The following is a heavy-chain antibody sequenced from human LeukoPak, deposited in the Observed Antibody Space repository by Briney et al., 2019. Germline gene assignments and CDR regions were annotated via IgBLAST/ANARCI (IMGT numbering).Heavy chain of an antibody. D-gene: IGHD3-10*01. J-gene: IGHJ5*02. Sequence: SETLSLTCTVSGGSINTPNYYWGWIRQTPGKGLEWIGNIFYSGGTYYSPSLTSRVTISLDTSRNQFSLKLNSVTAADTAVYYCARVNTLIRGIGWFDPWGQGILVTVSS. CDR1: GGSINTPNYY. CDR2: IFYSGGT. CDR3: ARVNTLIRGIGWFDP. V-gene: IGHV4-39*07.